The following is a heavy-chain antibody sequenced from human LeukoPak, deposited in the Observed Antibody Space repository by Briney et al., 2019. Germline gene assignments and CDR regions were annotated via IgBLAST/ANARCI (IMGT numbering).Heavy chain of an antibody. CDR1: GYTFTSYG. Sequence: ASVKVSCKASGYTFTSYGISWVRQAPGQGLEWMGWISAYNGNTNYAQKLQGRVTMTTDTSTSTAYMELRSLRSDDTAVYYCARENSGSEHYYYGMDVWGQGTTVTVSS. CDR3: ARENSGSEHYYYGMDV. J-gene: IGHJ6*02. V-gene: IGHV1-18*01. D-gene: IGHD3-10*01. CDR2: ISAYNGNT.